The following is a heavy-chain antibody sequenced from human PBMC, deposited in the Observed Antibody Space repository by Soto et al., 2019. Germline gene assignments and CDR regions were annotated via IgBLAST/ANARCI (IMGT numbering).Heavy chain of an antibody. V-gene: IGHV1-18*01. CDR3: ARGGQWDFLSDY. CDR1: GYSFTRYY. CDR2: ISAYNGNT. D-gene: IGHD1-26*01. J-gene: IGHJ4*02. Sequence: GASVKVSCKASGYSFTRYYINWVRQAPGQGLEWMGWISAYNGNTHYEEKLQGRVTLTTDTSTGTAYMELRSLRSDDTAVYFCARGGQWDFLSDYWGQGTLVTVSS.